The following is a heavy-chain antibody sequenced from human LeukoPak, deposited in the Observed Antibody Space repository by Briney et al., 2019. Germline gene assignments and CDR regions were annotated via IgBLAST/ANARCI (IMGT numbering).Heavy chain of an antibody. CDR1: GFTFSSYS. CDR2: ITSSRSSI. V-gene: IGHV3-48*01. Sequence: GGSLRLSCAASGFTFSSYSMNWVRQAPGKGLEWVSFITSSRSSIYYADSVKGRFTRSRDDSKNTVYLKMNSRRAEDTAVYYCARVGDHYHWYLDLWGRGTHVTVSS. D-gene: IGHD3-10*01. J-gene: IGHJ2*01. CDR3: ARVGDHYHWYLDL.